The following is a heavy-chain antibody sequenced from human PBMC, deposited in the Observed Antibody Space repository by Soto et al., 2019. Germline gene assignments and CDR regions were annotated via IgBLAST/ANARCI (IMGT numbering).Heavy chain of an antibody. CDR2: IYYSGST. Sequence: SETLSLTCTVSGGSISSYYWSWIRQPPGKGLEWIGYIYYSGSTNYNPSLKSRVTISVDTSKNQFSLKLSSVTAADTAVYYCARESLADNWFDPWGQGTLVTVSS. CDR1: GGSISSYY. V-gene: IGHV4-59*01. D-gene: IGHD3-3*02. CDR3: ARESLADNWFDP. J-gene: IGHJ5*02.